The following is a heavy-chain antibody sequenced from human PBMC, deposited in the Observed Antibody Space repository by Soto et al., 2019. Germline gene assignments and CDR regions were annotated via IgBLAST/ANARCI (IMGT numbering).Heavy chain of an antibody. CDR3: AHTKSYSTSFHL. J-gene: IGHJ5*02. Sequence: QITLKESGPTLVKPTQTLTLTCTFSGFSLSTSGVGVGWIRQPPGKALEWLALIYWDDDKRYSPSLKSSLTFXNXNSKNQVVLTMTNMDPVDTATYYCAHTKSYSTSFHLWGQGTLVTVSS. V-gene: IGHV2-5*02. CDR1: GFSLSTSGVG. D-gene: IGHD6-6*01. CDR2: IYWDDDK.